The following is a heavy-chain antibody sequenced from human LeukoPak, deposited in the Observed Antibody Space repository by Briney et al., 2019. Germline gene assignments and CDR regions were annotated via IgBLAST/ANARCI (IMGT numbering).Heavy chain of an antibody. Sequence: ASVKVSCKASGYTFTSYDINWVRQATGQGLEWMGWMNPNSGNTGYAQKFQGRVTMTRNTSISTAYMELSSLRSEDTAVYYCARARLGSSGYWADYWGQGTLVTVSS. CDR1: GYTFTSYD. J-gene: IGHJ4*02. CDR3: ARARLGSSGYWADY. CDR2: MNPNSGNT. D-gene: IGHD3-22*01. V-gene: IGHV1-8*01.